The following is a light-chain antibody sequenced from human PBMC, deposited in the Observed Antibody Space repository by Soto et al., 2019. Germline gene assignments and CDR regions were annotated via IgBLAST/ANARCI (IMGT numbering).Light chain of an antibody. V-gene: IGKV3-20*01. Sequence: EMVLTQSPGTLSWSPGERATLSCRASQSVSSSYLACDHQKPGQAPRLLIYGASRRVTGLPDSFSGRGSGTDFTLTISRLEPEDSAVYYCQQFSSYPLTFGGGTKVDIK. CDR1: QSVSSSY. CDR3: QQFSSYPLT. CDR2: GAS. J-gene: IGKJ4*01.